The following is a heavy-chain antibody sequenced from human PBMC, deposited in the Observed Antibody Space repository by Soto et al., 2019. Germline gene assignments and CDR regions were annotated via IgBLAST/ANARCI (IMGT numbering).Heavy chain of an antibody. J-gene: IGHJ5*02. CDR2: IIPIFGSA. CDR3: ARDLGDYVNWFDP. D-gene: IGHD4-17*01. Sequence: ASVKVPCKASGGTFSSYAISWVRQAPGQGLEWMGGIIPIFGSAYYAQKFQGRVTITADESTSTAYMELSSLRSEDTAVYYCARDLGDYVNWFDPWGQGTLVTVSS. V-gene: IGHV1-69*13. CDR1: GGTFSSYA.